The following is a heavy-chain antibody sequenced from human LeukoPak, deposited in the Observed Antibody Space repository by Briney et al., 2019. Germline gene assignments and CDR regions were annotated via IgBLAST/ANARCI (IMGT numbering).Heavy chain of an antibody. J-gene: IGHJ2*01. CDR1: GFTFSSYG. CDR2: IWYDGSNK. Sequence: GGSLRLSCAASGFTFSSYGMHWVRQAPGKGLEWVAVIWYDGSNKYYADSVKGRFTISRDNSKNTLYLQMNSLRAEDTALYYCAKKGVPHWYFDLWGRGTLVTVSS. D-gene: IGHD3-16*01. V-gene: IGHV3-30*02. CDR3: AKKGVPHWYFDL.